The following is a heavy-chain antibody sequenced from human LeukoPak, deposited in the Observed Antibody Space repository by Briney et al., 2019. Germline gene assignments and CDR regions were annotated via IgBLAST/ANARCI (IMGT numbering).Heavy chain of an antibody. Sequence: GGSLRLSCAASGFTFSNAWMTWVRQAPGKGLEWVGRIKSKTAGRTIDYAAPVKGRFTISREDSKNTLYLQMNSLKTEDTAVYYCTTGGSMVGGTIHIRGADWGQETLVTVSS. V-gene: IGHV3-15*01. J-gene: IGHJ4*02. CDR2: IKSKTAGRTI. D-gene: IGHD1-26*01. CDR1: GFTFSNAW. CDR3: TTGGSMVGGTIHIRGAD.